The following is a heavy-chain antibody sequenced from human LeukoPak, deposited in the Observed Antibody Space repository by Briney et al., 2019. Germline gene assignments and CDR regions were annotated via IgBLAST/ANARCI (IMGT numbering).Heavy chain of an antibody. D-gene: IGHD1-26*01. V-gene: IGHV3-53*01. Sequence: GGSLRLSCAASGFTISSSYMSWVRQAPGKGLEWVSVIYRGESTYYTESVKGRFIISRDSSKNTLYPQMNSLRAEDTAVYYCVREIGNSGNYDWGQGTLVTVSS. CDR2: IYRGEST. CDR1: GFTISSSY. J-gene: IGHJ4*02. CDR3: VREIGNSGNYD.